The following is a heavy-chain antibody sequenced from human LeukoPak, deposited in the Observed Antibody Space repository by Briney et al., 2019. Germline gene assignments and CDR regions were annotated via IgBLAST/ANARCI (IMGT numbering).Heavy chain of an antibody. Sequence: SQTLSLTCAISGDSVSSNSAAWNWIRRSPSRGLEWLGRTYYRSKWYNDYAVSVKSRITINPDTSKNQFSLQLNSVTPEDTAVYYCARSPMVRGVSYYYYYYMDVWGKGTTVTVSS. J-gene: IGHJ6*03. CDR1: GDSVSSNSAA. V-gene: IGHV6-1*01. D-gene: IGHD3-10*01. CDR3: ARSPMVRGVSYYYYYYMDV. CDR2: TYYRSKWYN.